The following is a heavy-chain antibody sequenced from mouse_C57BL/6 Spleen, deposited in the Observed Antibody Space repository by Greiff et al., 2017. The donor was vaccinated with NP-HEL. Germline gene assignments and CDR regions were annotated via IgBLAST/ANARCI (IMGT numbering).Heavy chain of an antibody. D-gene: IGHD2-5*01. CDR3: ARGYSNFAMDY. CDR1: GFTFSSYA. CDR2: ISDGGSYT. V-gene: IGHV5-4*03. J-gene: IGHJ4*01. Sequence: DVKLVESGGGLVKPGGSLKLSCAASGFTFSSYAMSWVRQTPEKRLEWVATISDGGSYTDYPDNVKGRFTISRDNAKNNLYLQMSHLTSEDTAMYYCARGYSNFAMDYWGQGTSVTVSS.